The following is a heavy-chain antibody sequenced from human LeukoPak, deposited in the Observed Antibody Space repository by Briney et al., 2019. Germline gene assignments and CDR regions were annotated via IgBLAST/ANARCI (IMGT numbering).Heavy chain of an antibody. CDR3: AKETRGSYSDY. V-gene: IGHV3-30*02. CDR2: IRYDGTSK. D-gene: IGHD1-26*01. CDR1: GFTFSSSG. Sequence: AGSLRLSCAASGFTFSSSGMHWVRQAPGKGLEWVAFIRYDGTSKYYADSVKGRFTISRDNSKNTVYLQMNSLRAEDTAGYYCAKETRGSYSDYWGQGTLVTGSS. J-gene: IGHJ4*02.